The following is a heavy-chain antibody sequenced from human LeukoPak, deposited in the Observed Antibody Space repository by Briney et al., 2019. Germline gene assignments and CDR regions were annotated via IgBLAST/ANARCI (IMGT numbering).Heavy chain of an antibody. CDR3: ARVASGLPSSYWFDP. V-gene: IGHV4-4*07. CDR2: IYTSGST. J-gene: IGHJ5*02. Sequence: SETLSLTCTVSGGSISSYYWSWIRQPAGKGLEWIGRIYTSGSTNYNPSLKSRVTMPVDTSKNQFSLKLSSVTAADTAVYYCARVASGLPSSYWFDPWGQGTLVTVSS. CDR1: GGSISSYY. D-gene: IGHD3-10*01.